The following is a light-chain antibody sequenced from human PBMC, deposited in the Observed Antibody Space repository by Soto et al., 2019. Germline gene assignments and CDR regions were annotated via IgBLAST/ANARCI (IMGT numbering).Light chain of an antibody. CDR1: SSDVGGYNY. Sequence: QSALTQPPSASGPPGQSVAISCTGTSSDVGGYNYVSWYQQHPGKAPKLMIYAVNKRPSGVADRFFGSKSGNTATLTVSGLQAEDGADYCCSSYAGSSNVFGTGTKVTVL. CDR2: AVN. V-gene: IGLV2-8*01. J-gene: IGLJ1*01. CDR3: SSYAGSSNV.